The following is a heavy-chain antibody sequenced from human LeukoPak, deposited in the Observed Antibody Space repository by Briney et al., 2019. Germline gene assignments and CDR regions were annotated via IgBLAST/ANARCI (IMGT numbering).Heavy chain of an antibody. D-gene: IGHD3-10*01. CDR3: AKGSDSYYNIGSTD. CDR1: GFTFSSDS. CDR2: ISGSGASP. V-gene: IGHV3-23*01. Sequence: GGSLRLSCAASGFTFSSDSMNWVRQAPGKGLEWVSTISGSGASPYYADSVMGRFTISRDNSKNTLYLQMNSLRAEDTAVYYCAKGSDSYYNIGSTDWGQGTLVTVSS. J-gene: IGHJ4*02.